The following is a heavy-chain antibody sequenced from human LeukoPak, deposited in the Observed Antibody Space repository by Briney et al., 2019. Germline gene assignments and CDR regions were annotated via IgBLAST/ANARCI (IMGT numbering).Heavy chain of an antibody. D-gene: IGHD3-10*01. Sequence: ASVKVSCKASGYTFTNFAINWVRQAPGQGLEWMGGIIPIFGTANYAQKFQGRVTITADESTSTAYMELSSLRSEDTAVYYCASPLSPYYYGSGSPSFYYGMDVWGQGTTVTVSS. J-gene: IGHJ6*02. CDR3: ASPLSPYYYGSGSPSFYYGMDV. V-gene: IGHV1-69*13. CDR2: IIPIFGTA. CDR1: GYTFTNFA.